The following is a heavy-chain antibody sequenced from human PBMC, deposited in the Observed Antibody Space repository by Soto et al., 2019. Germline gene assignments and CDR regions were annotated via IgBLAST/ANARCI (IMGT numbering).Heavy chain of an antibody. CDR1: GFTFTSYT. Sequence: GGSLRLSCAASGFTFTSYTMNWARQAPGKGLEWVSSISSSSNYIYYADSVKGRFTISRDNAKNSLYLQMNSLRAEDTAVYYCARDGFSSSWTNYYYYGLDVWGQGTTVTVSS. D-gene: IGHD6-13*01. J-gene: IGHJ6*02. V-gene: IGHV3-21*01. CDR3: ARDGFSSSWTNYYYYGLDV. CDR2: ISSSSNYI.